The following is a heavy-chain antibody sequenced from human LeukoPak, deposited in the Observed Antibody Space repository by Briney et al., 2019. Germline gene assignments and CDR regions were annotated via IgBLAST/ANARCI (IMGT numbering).Heavy chain of an antibody. D-gene: IGHD2-2*01. CDR2: IYYSGST. V-gene: IGHV4-39*07. CDR1: GGSISSSSYY. J-gene: IGHJ4*02. CDR3: ARVVVPAAMWGMYYFDY. Sequence: SETLSLTCTVSGGSISSSSYYWGWIRQPPGKGLEWIGSIYYSGSTYYNPSLKSRVTISVDTSKNQFSLKLSSVTAADTAVYYCARVVVPAAMWGMYYFDYWGQGTLVTVSS.